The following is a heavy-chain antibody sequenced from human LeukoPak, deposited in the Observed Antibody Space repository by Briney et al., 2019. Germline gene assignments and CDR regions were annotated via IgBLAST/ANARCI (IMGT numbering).Heavy chain of an antibody. CDR2: ISSRSTYI. CDR3: ARVVGATLDEGWLATLDEGWLDY. CDR1: GFTFTSYS. D-gene: IGHD1-26*01. J-gene: IGHJ4*02. V-gene: IGHV3-21*01. Sequence: GGSLRLSCAPSGFTFTSYSMNWVRQAPGKGLEWVSSISSRSTYIYYADSVKGRFTISGDNAKNSLYLQMNSLRAEDTAVYYCARVVGATLDEGWLATLDEGWLDYWGQGTLVTVSS.